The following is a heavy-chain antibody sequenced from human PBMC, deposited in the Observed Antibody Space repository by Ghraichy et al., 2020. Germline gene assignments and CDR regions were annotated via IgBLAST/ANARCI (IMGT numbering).Heavy chain of an antibody. CDR3: ARTLSVSGSIRVLGVAFYYAKDV. CDR2: IIPIFGTT. D-gene: IGHD3-3*01. CDR1: GGTFSSYG. J-gene: IGHJ6*02. Sequence: SVKVSCKASGGTFSSYGISWVRQAPGHGLEWMGGIIPIFGTTNYAQKFQGRVTITADKSTNTAHMDLSSLTFEDTAVYYCARTLSVSGSIRVLGVAFYYAKDVWGQGTTVTVSS. V-gene: IGHV1-69*06.